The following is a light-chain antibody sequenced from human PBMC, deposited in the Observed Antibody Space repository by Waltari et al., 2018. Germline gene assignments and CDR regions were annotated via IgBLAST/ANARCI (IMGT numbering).Light chain of an antibody. V-gene: IGKV3-20*01. CDR1: RSVSRT. CDR3: QHYVRLPAT. CDR2: GAS. J-gene: IGKJ1*01. Sequence: EIVLTQSPGTLSLSPGERATLSCRASRSVSRTLAWYQQKPGQAPKLLIYGASIRATGIPDRVTGSGSGTDFSLTISSLEPEDFAIYFCQHYVRLPATFGQGTKVEIK.